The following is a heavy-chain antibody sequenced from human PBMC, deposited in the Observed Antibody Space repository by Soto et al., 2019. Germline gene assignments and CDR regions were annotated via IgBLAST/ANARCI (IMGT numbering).Heavy chain of an antibody. CDR2: IYYGAST. V-gene: IGHV4-31*03. CDR1: GGSISSGNYY. D-gene: IGHD7-27*01. J-gene: IGHJ4*02. Sequence: PSETLSLTCSVSGGSISSGNYYWSWIRQHPGKGLEWIGYIYYGASTYYNPSLKSRVTISIDTSKNLFSLKLSSVTSADTAMYYCARRLGTEGSFESSGLGTLVTLSS. CDR3: ARRLGTEGSFES.